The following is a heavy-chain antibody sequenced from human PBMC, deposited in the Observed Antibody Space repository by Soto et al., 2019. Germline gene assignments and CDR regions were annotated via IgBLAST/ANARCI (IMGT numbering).Heavy chain of an antibody. CDR1: GGTFSNDI. V-gene: IGHV1-69*08. CDR3: ARDSPIGSTFSGYDAIDY. J-gene: IGHJ4*02. D-gene: IGHD5-12*01. CDR2: IIPLLGIA. Sequence: QVQLVQSGAEVKKPGSSVKVSCKTSGGTFSNDIITWVRQAPGQGLEWMGRIIPLLGIANYAQNFKGRVTIIADKSTGTAYMEVNSLRSEDTAVYYCARDSPIGSTFSGYDAIDYWGQGTLVTVSS.